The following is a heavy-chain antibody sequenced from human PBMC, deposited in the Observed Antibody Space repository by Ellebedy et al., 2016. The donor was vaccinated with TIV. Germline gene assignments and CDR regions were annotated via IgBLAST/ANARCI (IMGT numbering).Heavy chain of an antibody. J-gene: IGHJ4*02. V-gene: IGHV3-15*07. CDR1: GLTLKNAW. CDR3: TRMKVPGGA. D-gene: IGHD2-2*01. Sequence: GESLKISCTASGLTLKNAWMHWVRQAPGKGLEWVGRIRSDTEGGTIEYAAPVQGRFTMSRDDVKNTLFLQMNSLKSEDTGVYYCTRMKVPGGAWGRGTLVTVSS. CDR2: IRSDTEGGTI.